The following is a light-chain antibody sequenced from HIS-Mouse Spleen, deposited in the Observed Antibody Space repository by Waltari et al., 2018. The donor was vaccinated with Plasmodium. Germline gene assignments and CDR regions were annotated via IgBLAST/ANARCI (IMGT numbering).Light chain of an antibody. CDR2: EDN. Sequence: NFMLTQPHSVSESPGKTVTISCTGSSGRIASNYVQWDQQRPGSAPTTVIYEDNQRPSGVPDRFSGSIDSSSNSASLTISGLKTEDEADYYCQSYDSSNRWVFGGGTKLTVL. CDR1: SGRIASNY. V-gene: IGLV6-57*02. CDR3: QSYDSSNRWV. J-gene: IGLJ3*02.